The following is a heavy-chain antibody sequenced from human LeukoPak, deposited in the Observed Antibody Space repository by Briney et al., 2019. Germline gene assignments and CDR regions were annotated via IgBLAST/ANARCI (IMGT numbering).Heavy chain of an antibody. V-gene: IGHV3-7*01. CDR3: ARDSVLKPRRRQDSSGYYPAY. CDR1: GFTFSSYW. CDR2: INQDGGEK. J-gene: IGHJ4*02. Sequence: PGGSLRLSCAASGFTFSSYWMNWVRQAPGKGLEWVANINQDGGEKDYVDSVKGRFTISRDNSKNTLYLQMNSLRAEDTAVYYCARDSVLKPRRRQDSSGYYPAYWGQGTLVTVSS. D-gene: IGHD3-22*01.